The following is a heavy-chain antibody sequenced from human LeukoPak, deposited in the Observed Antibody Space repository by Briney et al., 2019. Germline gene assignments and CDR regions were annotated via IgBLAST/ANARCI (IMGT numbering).Heavy chain of an antibody. V-gene: IGHV3-48*03. CDR1: GFNLTVYE. CDR3: ARDCSGSYNY. CDR2: IISTSKTI. Sequence: GGSLRLSCTVSGFNLTVYEIIWVGQAPGKGLEWVSYIISTSKTIYYSDSVKGRFTISRDTAKNSLYLEMNSLRAEDTAVYYCARDCSGSYNYWGQGTLVTVSS. J-gene: IGHJ4*02. D-gene: IGHD1-26*01.